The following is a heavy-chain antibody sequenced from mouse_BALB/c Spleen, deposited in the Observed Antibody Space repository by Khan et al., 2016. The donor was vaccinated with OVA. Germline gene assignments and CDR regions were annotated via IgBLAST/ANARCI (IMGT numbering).Heavy chain of an antibody. Sequence: QEVQSGPELKKPGETVKISCKASGYTFTNYGMNWVKQAPGKGLKWMGWINTYTGEPTYADDFKGRFAFSLETSASTAYLQINNLKNEETATYVCARVGYNGTMDYWGQGTSVTVSS. CDR3: ARVGYNGTMDY. J-gene: IGHJ4*01. CDR1: GYTFTNYG. D-gene: IGHD2-14*01. CDR2: INTYTGEP. V-gene: IGHV9-3-1*01.